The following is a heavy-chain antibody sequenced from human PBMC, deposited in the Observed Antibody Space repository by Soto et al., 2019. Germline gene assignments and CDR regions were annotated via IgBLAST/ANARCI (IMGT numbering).Heavy chain of an antibody. CDR1: GFTFSNYA. D-gene: IGHD2-8*02. Sequence: EVQLLESGGGLVQPGGSLRLSCAASGFTFSNYAMSWVRQAPGKGLEWVSVISGSGGSTYYADSVKGRFTISRDNSKNTLYLQMNSLRAEDTAVYYCALNVYGWSFDYWGQGTLVTVSS. CDR2: ISGSGGST. J-gene: IGHJ4*02. V-gene: IGHV3-23*01. CDR3: ALNVYGWSFDY.